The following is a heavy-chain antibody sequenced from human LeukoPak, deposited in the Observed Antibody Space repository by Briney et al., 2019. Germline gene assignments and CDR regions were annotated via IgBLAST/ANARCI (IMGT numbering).Heavy chain of an antibody. CDR2: ISAYNGNT. D-gene: IGHD1-26*01. V-gene: IGHV1-18*01. Sequence: ASVKVSCKASGYTFTSYGISWVRQAPGQGVEWMGWISAYNGNTKYAQKFQGRVTMTTDTSTSTAYMELRSLRSDDTAVYYCASVVGATILDYWGQGTLVTVSS. J-gene: IGHJ4*02. CDR3: ASVVGATILDY. CDR1: GYTFTSYG.